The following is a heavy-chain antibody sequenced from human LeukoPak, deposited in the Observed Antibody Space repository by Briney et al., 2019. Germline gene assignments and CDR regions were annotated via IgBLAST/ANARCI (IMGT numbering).Heavy chain of an antibody. Sequence: PGGSLRLSCAASGFTFSSCAMHWVRQAPGKGLEYVSAISSNGGSTYYANSVKGRFTISRDNSKNTLYLQMGSLRAEDMAVYYCARHRGNSAGYFDYWGQGTLVTVSS. V-gene: IGHV3-64*01. D-gene: IGHD4-23*01. CDR3: ARHRGNSAGYFDY. CDR2: ISSNGGST. J-gene: IGHJ4*02. CDR1: GFTFSSCA.